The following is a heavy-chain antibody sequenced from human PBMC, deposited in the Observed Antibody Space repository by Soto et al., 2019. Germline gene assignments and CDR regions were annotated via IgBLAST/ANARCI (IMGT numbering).Heavy chain of an antibody. D-gene: IGHD4-17*01. CDR2: ISYDGSNK. V-gene: IGHV3-30*18. CDR3: AKDFEYGLVPYGMDV. CDR1: GFTFSSYG. J-gene: IGHJ6*02. Sequence: GGSLRLSCAASGFTFSSYGMHWVRQAPGKGLEWVAVISYDGSNKYYADSVKGRFTISRDNSKNTLYLQMNSLRAEDTAVYYCAKDFEYGLVPYGMDVWGQGPTVTVSS.